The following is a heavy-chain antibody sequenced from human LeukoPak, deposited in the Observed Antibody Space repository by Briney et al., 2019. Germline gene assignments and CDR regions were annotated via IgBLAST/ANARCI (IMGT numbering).Heavy chain of an antibody. CDR2: IIPIFGTA. J-gene: IGHJ4*02. Sequence: SVKVSCKASGYTFTSYGISWLRQAPGQGLEWMGRIIPIFGTANYAQKFQGRVTITTDESTSTAYMELSSLRSEDTAVYYCARDDYDSSGYLDYWGQGTLVTVSS. V-gene: IGHV1-69*05. D-gene: IGHD3-22*01. CDR3: ARDDYDSSGYLDY. CDR1: GYTFTSYG.